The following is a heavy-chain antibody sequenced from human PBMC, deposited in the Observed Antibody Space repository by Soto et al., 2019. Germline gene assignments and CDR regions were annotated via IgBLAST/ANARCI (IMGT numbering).Heavy chain of an antibody. V-gene: IGHV1-8*01. J-gene: IGHJ6*02. CDR3: ARGFQTDGKYYYYGMDV. CDR1: GCTFTSYD. Sequence: GASVKVSCKASGCTFTSYDINWVRQATGQGLEWMGWMNPNSGNTGYAQKFQGRVTMTRNTSISTAYMELSSLRSEDTAVYYCARGFQTDGKYYYYGMDVWGQGTTVTVSS. D-gene: IGHD1-1*01. CDR2: MNPNSGNT.